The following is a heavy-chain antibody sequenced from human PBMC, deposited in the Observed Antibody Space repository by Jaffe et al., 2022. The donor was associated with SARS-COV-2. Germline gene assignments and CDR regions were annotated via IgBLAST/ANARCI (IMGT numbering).Heavy chain of an antibody. V-gene: IGHV1-18*01. Sequence: QAQLLQSGPEVKKPGASVRVSCKVSGYTFNNYGISWVRQAPGQGLEWMGWISGYNGNTNFAQRFQGRVTLTTDTSTSTAYLELRSLTSDDTAVYYCVRDWRTFINYFDTWGHGTLVIVSS. J-gene: IGHJ4*01. CDR3: VRDWRTFINYFDT. CDR1: GYTFNNYG. D-gene: IGHD1-1*01. CDR2: ISGYNGNT.